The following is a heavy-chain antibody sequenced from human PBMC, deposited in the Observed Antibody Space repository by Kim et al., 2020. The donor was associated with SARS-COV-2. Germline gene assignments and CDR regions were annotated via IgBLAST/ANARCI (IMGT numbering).Heavy chain of an antibody. V-gene: IGHV4-34*01. CDR1: GGSFSGYY. Sequence: SETLSLTCAVYGGSFSGYYWSWIRQPPGKGLEWIGEINHSGSTNYNPSLKSRVTISVDTSKNQFSLKLSSVTAADTAVYYCARSKPRTDFDYWGQGTLVTVSS. CDR2: INHSGST. CDR3: ARSKPRTDFDY. J-gene: IGHJ4*02.